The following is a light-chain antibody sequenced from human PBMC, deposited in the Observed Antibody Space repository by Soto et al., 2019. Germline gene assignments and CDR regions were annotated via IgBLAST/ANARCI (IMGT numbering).Light chain of an antibody. V-gene: IGKV3-20*01. J-gene: IGKJ2*01. CDR1: QSISSSY. Sequence: IVLTQSPGTLSLSPGEGGTLSCRASQSISSSYLAWYQQKPGQSPRLLVYAASSRATGVPDRFSGSGSGTDFTLTISRLEPEDFAVYYCQLYGGSHMYSFGQGTKREIK. CDR3: QLYGGSHMYS. CDR2: AAS.